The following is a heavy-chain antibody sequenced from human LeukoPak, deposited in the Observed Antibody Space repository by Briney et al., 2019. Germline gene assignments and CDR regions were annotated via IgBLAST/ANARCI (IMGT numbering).Heavy chain of an antibody. D-gene: IGHD6-13*01. V-gene: IGHV3-13*01. CDR3: ARGFGAAGNDAFDI. CDR2: IGTAGDT. CDR1: GFTFSSYD. J-gene: IGHJ3*02. Sequence: GGSLRLSCVASGFTFSSYDMHWVRQATGKGLEWVSAIGTAGDTYYPGSVKGRFTISRENAKNYLYLQMNSLRAGDTAVYYCARGFGAAGNDAFDIWGQGTMVTVSS.